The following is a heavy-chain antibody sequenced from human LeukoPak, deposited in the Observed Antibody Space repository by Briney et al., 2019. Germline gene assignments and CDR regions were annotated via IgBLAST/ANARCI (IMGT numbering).Heavy chain of an antibody. J-gene: IGHJ5*02. CDR1: GYTPTELS. CDR2: FDPEDGET. D-gene: IGHD1-1*01. Sequence: ASVKVSCKVSGYTPTELSMHWVRQAPGQGLEWMGGFDPEDGETIYAQKFQGRVTMTEDTSTDTAYMELSSLRSEDTAVYYCATVRAKYNWNDKRYWFDPWGQGTLVTVSS. CDR3: ATVRAKYNWNDKRYWFDP. V-gene: IGHV1-24*01.